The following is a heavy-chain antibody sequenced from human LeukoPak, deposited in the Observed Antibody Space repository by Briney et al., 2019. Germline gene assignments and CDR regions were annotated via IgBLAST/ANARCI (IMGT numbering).Heavy chain of an antibody. D-gene: IGHD2-8*02. Sequence: SGGSLRLSCAASGFTFSSYEMNWVRQAPGKGLEWVSAISGSGGSTYYADSVKGRFTVSRDNSRNTLYLQMNSLRVEDTAVYYCTKAPLRSCTGAFCYPFDYWGQGTLVTVSS. J-gene: IGHJ4*02. CDR2: ISGSGGST. CDR1: GFTFSSYE. CDR3: TKAPLRSCTGAFCYPFDY. V-gene: IGHV3-23*01.